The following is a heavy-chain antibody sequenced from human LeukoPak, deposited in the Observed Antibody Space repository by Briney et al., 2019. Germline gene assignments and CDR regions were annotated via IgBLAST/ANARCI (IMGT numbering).Heavy chain of an antibody. Sequence: PGGSLRLSCAASGFTVSSNYMSWVRQAPGKGLEGVSVIYGGGSTYYADSVKGRFTISRDNSKNTLYLQMNSLRAGDTAVCYCARVGGYRYYFDYWGQGTLVTVSS. V-gene: IGHV3-53*01. D-gene: IGHD5-12*01. J-gene: IGHJ4*02. CDR1: GFTVSSNY. CDR3: ARVGGYRYYFDY. CDR2: IYGGGST.